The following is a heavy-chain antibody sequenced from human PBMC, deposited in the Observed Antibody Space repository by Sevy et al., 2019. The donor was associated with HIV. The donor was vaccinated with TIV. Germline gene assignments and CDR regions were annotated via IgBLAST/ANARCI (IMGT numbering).Heavy chain of an antibody. CDR3: GKGGGGHYDPDEIGYYFYYYNMDV. J-gene: IGHJ6*03. D-gene: IGHD3-22*01. Sequence: GGSLRLSCAVSGFSFDSYGMTWVRQAPGKGLEWVSGISGSGSRTYYADSVKGRFIISRDNSKNTLDLQMNSLRSEDTAICYCGKGGGGHYDPDEIGYYFYYYNMDVWGKGTTVTVSS. CDR2: ISGSGSRT. CDR1: GFSFDSYG. V-gene: IGHV3-23*01.